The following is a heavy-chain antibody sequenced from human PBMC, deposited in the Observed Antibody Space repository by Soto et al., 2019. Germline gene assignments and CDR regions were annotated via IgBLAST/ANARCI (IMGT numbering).Heavy chain of an antibody. J-gene: IGHJ6*02. CDR2: INPNSGGT. CDR1: GYTFTGYY. Sequence: ASVNVSFKSSGYTFTGYYIHWVRQAPGQGLECVGWINPNSGGTNYAQKFQGRVTMTRDTSISTAYMELSRLRSDDTAVYYCARSGYSSSWHRALTDYYYGMDVWGQGTTVTVSS. CDR3: ARSGYSSSWHRALTDYYYGMDV. D-gene: IGHD6-13*01. V-gene: IGHV1-2*02.